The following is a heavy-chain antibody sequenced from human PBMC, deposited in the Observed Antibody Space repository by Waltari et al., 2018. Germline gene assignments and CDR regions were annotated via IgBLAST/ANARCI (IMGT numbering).Heavy chain of an antibody. D-gene: IGHD3-10*01. CDR3: ARRGFGPSNWYCDL. J-gene: IGHJ2*01. CDR1: GYSFIAYW. Sequence: EVQLVQSGAGVKKPGESLRISCKASGYSFIAYWIGWVRQMPGKGLEWMGINYPCESVVKSCPSSQSQVTISADKSISTAYLQSTSLKASDTAIYDCARRGFGPSNWYCDLWGRGTLVTVAS. CDR2: NYPCESVV. V-gene: IGHV5-51*01.